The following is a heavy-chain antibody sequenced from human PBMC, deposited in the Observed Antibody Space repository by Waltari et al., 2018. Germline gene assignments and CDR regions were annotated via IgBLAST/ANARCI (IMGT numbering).Heavy chain of an antibody. CDR2: INHSGTT. V-gene: IGHV4-34*01. J-gene: IGHJ5*02. D-gene: IGHD4-4*01. CDR3: ARVTLTVTKLGWFDP. CDR1: GGSFSGYD. Sequence: QVQLQQWGAGLLKPSETLSLTCAVSGGSFSGYDRSWIRQTPGKGLEWIGEINHSGTTNYNPSLKSRVTISVDTSKNQFSLRLRSVTAADTAVYFCARVTLTVTKLGWFDPWGQGTLVTVSS.